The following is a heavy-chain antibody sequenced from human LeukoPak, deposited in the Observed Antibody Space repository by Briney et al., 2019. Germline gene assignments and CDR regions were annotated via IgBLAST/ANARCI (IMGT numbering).Heavy chain of an antibody. CDR2: ISYDGSNK. D-gene: IGHD3-22*01. Sequence: PGGSLRLSCAASGFTFSSYAMHWVRQALGKGLEWVAVISYDGSNKYYADSVKGRFTISRDNSKNTLYLQMNSLRAEDTAVYYCARAYYYDSSGQTGWYFVLWGRGTLVTVSS. CDR3: ARAYYYDSSGQTGWYFVL. CDR1: GFTFSSYA. V-gene: IGHV3-30*04. J-gene: IGHJ2*01.